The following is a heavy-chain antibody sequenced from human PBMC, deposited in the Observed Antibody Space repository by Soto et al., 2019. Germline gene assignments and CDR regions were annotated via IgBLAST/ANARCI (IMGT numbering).Heavy chain of an antibody. J-gene: IGHJ4*02. CDR3: ARSTEGNSLAPFEF. CDR2: IYPGDSEI. CDR1: GDSFTTYL. D-gene: IGHD2-21*01. V-gene: IGHV5-51*01. Sequence: XESLKISYQASGDSFTTYLLAWVRQTPGRGLEWMGIIYPGDSEIKYSPSFDGQVTFSVDKSTSTAYLQWIGLKTSDTGMYFCARSTEGNSLAPFEFWGQGSLVTVSS.